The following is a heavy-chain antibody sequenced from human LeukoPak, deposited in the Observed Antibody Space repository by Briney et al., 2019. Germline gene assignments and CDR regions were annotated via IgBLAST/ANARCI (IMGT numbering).Heavy chain of an antibody. V-gene: IGHV4-59*01. CDR3: AKDLASSSGFDY. Sequence: SETLSVTCTVSGGYISSFYWSWIRQPPGKGLEWIGYIYHTGITNSNPSLKSRVTISVDTSKNQFSLNLRSVTAADTAVYYCAKDLASSSGFDYWGQGTLVTVSS. J-gene: IGHJ4*02. CDR1: GGYISSFY. D-gene: IGHD6-13*01. CDR2: IYHTGIT.